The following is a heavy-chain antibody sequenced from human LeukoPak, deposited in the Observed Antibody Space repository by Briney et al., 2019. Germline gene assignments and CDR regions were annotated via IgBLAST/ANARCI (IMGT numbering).Heavy chain of an antibody. CDR2: ISGSGGST. D-gene: IGHD4-17*01. V-gene: IGHV3-23*01. Sequence: PSETLSLTCTVSGGSISSTSYSWGWLRQSPGKGLEWVSAISGSGGSTYYADSVKGRFTISRDNSKNTLYLQMNSLRAEDTAVYYCAKANGDYDPFDYWGQGTLVTVSS. CDR1: GGSISSTSYS. CDR3: AKANGDYDPFDY. J-gene: IGHJ4*02.